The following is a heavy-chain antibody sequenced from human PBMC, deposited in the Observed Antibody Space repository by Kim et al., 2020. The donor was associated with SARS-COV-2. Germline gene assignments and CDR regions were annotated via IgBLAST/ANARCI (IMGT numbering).Heavy chain of an antibody. V-gene: IGHV4-59*13. CDR2: IYYSGST. CDR1: GGSISSYY. D-gene: IGHD6-13*01. J-gene: IGHJ6*01. Sequence: SETLSLTCTVSGGSISSYYCSWIRQPPGKGLEWIGYIYYSGSTNYNPSLKSRVTISVDTSKNQFSLKLSSVTAADTAVYYCARVRGYSRSWYHYYYYGMDVWGQGSTVTVSS. CDR3: ARVRGYSRSWYHYYYYGMDV.